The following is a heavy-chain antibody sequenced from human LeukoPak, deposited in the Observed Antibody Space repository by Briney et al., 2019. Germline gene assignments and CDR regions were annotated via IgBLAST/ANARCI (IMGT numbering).Heavy chain of an antibody. J-gene: IGHJ4*02. V-gene: IGHV4-59*08. Sequence: PSETLSLTCAVYGGSFSGYYWSWIRQPPGKGLEWIGYIYYSGSTNYNPSHKSRVTISVDTSKNQFSLKLSSVTAADTAVYYCASHSSSWYYFDYWGQGTLVTVSS. D-gene: IGHD6-13*01. CDR2: IYYSGST. CDR3: ASHSSSWYYFDY. CDR1: GGSFSGYY.